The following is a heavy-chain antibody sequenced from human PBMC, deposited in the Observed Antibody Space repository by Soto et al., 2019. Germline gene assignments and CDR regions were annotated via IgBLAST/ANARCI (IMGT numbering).Heavy chain of an antibody. Sequence: QVQLVQSGAEVKKPGSSVKVSCKASGGTFSSYTISWVRQAPGQGLEWMGRIIPILGIANYAQKFQGRVTITAEKSTSTAYMALSSLRSEDTAVYCCARLPGLRIAVAGTVGWGQGTLVTVSS. J-gene: IGHJ4*02. CDR3: ARLPGLRIAVAGTVG. D-gene: IGHD6-19*01. V-gene: IGHV1-69*02. CDR2: IIPILGIA. CDR1: GGTFSSYT.